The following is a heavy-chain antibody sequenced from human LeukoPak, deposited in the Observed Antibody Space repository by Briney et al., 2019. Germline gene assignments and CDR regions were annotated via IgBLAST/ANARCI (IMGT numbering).Heavy chain of an antibody. CDR1: GFTFDDYA. J-gene: IGHJ4*02. V-gene: IGHV3-9*01. Sequence: GRSLRLSCAASGFTFDDYAMHWVWQAPGKGLEWVSGISWNSGSIGYADSVKGRFTISRDNAKNSLYLQMNSLRAEDTALYYCAKDLGYCSSTSCHSGFDYWGQGTLVTVSS. CDR2: ISWNSGSI. CDR3: AKDLGYCSSTSCHSGFDY. D-gene: IGHD2-2*01.